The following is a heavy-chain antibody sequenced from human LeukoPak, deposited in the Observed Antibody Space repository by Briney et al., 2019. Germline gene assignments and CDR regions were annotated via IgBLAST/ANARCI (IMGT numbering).Heavy chain of an antibody. CDR3: ARASYDYVWGSYRFVY. J-gene: IGHJ4*02. CDR2: IYYSGST. CDR1: GGSISSYY. D-gene: IGHD3-16*02. Sequence: SETLSLTCTVSGGSISSYYWIWLRQPPGKGLEWLGYIYYSGSTNYNPSLKSRVTISVDTSKNQFSLKLSSVTAADTAVYYCARASYDYVWGSYRFVYWGQGTLVSVSS. V-gene: IGHV4-59*01.